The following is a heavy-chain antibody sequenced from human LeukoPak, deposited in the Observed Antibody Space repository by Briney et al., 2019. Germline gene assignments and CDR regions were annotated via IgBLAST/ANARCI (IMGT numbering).Heavy chain of an antibody. Sequence: GGSLRLSCAASGFTFSSYAMSWVRQAPGKGLEWVSAISGSGGSPYYADSVKGRFTISRDNSKNTLYLQMNSLRAEDTAVYYCAKDPNRGSSWYFAFDIWGQGTMVTVSS. CDR2: ISGSGGSP. D-gene: IGHD6-13*01. CDR3: AKDPNRGSSWYFAFDI. V-gene: IGHV3-23*01. CDR1: GFTFSSYA. J-gene: IGHJ3*02.